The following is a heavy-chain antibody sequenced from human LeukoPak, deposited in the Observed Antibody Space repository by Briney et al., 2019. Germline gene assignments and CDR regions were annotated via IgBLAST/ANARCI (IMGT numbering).Heavy chain of an antibody. J-gene: IGHJ4*02. CDR2: TYYRSKWYN. CDR3: ARDAGAPGGYSYGYGFDY. V-gene: IGHV6-1*01. Sequence: QTLSLTCALSRDSVSSNSAAWNWIRHSPSRGLEWLGRTYYRSKWYNDYAVSVKTRITINTDTSKNQFSLQLNSVTPEDTAVYYCARDAGAPGGYSYGYGFDYWGQGTLVTVSS. D-gene: IGHD5-18*01. CDR1: RDSVSSNSAA.